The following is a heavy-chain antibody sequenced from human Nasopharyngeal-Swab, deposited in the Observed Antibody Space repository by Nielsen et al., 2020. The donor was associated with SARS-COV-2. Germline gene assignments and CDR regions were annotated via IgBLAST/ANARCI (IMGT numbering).Heavy chain of an antibody. CDR2: IYYSGST. Sequence: SETLSLTCTVSGGSISSYYWSWIRQPPGKGLEWIGYIYYSGSTNYNPSLKSRVTISVDTSKNQFSLKLSSVTAADTAVYYCARGADQSDGMDVWGQGTTDTVSS. CDR3: ARGADQSDGMDV. J-gene: IGHJ6*02. V-gene: IGHV4-59*08. CDR1: GGSISSYY. D-gene: IGHD4/OR15-4a*01.